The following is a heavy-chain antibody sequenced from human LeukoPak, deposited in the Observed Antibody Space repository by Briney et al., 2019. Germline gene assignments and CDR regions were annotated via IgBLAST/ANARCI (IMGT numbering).Heavy chain of an antibody. J-gene: IGHJ4*02. V-gene: IGHV3-66*04. Sequence: GGSLRLSCAASGFTVSSNYMSWVRQAPGKGLEWVSLIYSGGNTCYADSVKGRFTISTDNSKNTLYLQVNSLRAEDTAVYYCASQKYCTNGICYRKYYFDYWGQGTLVTVSS. CDR2: IYSGGNT. CDR3: ASQKYCTNGICYRKYYFDY. D-gene: IGHD2-8*01. CDR1: GFTVSSNY.